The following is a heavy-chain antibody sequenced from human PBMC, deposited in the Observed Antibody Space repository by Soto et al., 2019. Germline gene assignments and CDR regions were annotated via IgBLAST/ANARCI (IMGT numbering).Heavy chain of an antibody. CDR2: IWYDGSNK. CDR3: ARDMDTAMATLIYYYYGMDV. J-gene: IGHJ6*02. Sequence: GGSLRLSCAASGFTFSSYGMHWVRQAPGKGLEWVAVIWYDGSNKYYADSVKGRFTISRDNSKNTLYLQMNSLRAEDTAVYYCARDMDTAMATLIYYYYGMDVWGQGTTVTVSS. D-gene: IGHD5-18*01. CDR1: GFTFSSYG. V-gene: IGHV3-33*01.